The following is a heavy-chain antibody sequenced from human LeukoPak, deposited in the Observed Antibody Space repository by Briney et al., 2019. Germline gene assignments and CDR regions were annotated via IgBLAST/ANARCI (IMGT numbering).Heavy chain of an antibody. Sequence: SETLSLTCAVSGYSISSGYYWGWIRQPPRKGLEWIGSIYHSGSTYYNPSLKSRVTISVDTSKNQFSLKLSSVTAADTAVYYCARDSWGYCSSTRCYGSFDYWGQGTLVTVSS. V-gene: IGHV4-38-2*02. J-gene: IGHJ4*02. CDR2: IYHSGST. CDR1: GYSISSGYY. CDR3: ARDSWGYCSSTRCYGSFDY. D-gene: IGHD2-2*01.